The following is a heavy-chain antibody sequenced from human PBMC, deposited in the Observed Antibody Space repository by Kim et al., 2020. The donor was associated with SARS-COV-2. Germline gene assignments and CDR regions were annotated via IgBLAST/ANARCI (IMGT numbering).Heavy chain of an antibody. D-gene: IGHD3-22*01. V-gene: IGHV4-38-2*02. CDR2: IYHSGST. CDR3: AREGVGITMIVVVNDAFDI. CDR1: GYSISSGYY. J-gene: IGHJ3*02. Sequence: SETLSLTCTVSGYSISSGYYWGWIRQPPGKGLEWIGSIYHSGSTYYNPSLKSRVTISVDTSKNQFSLKLSSVTAADTAVYYCAREGVGITMIVVVNDAFDIWGQGTMVTVSS.